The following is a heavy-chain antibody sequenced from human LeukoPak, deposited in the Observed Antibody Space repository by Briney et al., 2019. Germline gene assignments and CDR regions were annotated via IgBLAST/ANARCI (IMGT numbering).Heavy chain of an antibody. CDR2: IYSGGST. CDR3: VREWGNSYMDV. Sequence: GGSLRLSCAASGFTVSSNYMSWVRQAPGKGLEWVSVIYSGGSTYYADSVKGRFTISRDNSKNTLYLQMNSLRAEDTAVYYCVREWGNSYMDVWGKGTTVTVSS. J-gene: IGHJ6*03. D-gene: IGHD2/OR15-2a*01. V-gene: IGHV3-53*01. CDR1: GFTVSSNY.